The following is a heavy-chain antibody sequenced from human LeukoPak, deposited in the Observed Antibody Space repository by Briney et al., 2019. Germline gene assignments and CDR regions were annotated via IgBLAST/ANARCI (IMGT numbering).Heavy chain of an antibody. D-gene: IGHD1-14*01. CDR1: GFTFSDYY. Sequence: GGSLRPSCAASGFTFSDYYMSWIRQAPGKGLEWVSYISSSGSTIYYADSVKGRFTISRDNAKNSLYLQMNSLRAEDTAVYYCASWGTTTRNDYWGQGTLVTVSS. J-gene: IGHJ4*02. V-gene: IGHV3-11*01. CDR3: ASWGTTTRNDY. CDR2: ISSSGSTI.